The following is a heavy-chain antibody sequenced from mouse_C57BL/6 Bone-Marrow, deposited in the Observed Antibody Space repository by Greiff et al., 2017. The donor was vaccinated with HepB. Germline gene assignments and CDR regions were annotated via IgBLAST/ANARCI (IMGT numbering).Heavy chain of an antibody. CDR3: TGPVRY. CDR2: IDPETGGT. V-gene: IGHV1-15*01. Sequence: QVQLQQSGAELVRPGASVTLSCEASGYTFTDYEMHWVKQTPVHGLEWIGAIDPETGGTAYNQKFKGKAILTADKSSSTAYMDLRSLTSEDSAVYYCTGPVRYWGRGTTLTVSS. J-gene: IGHJ2*01. CDR1: GYTFTDYE.